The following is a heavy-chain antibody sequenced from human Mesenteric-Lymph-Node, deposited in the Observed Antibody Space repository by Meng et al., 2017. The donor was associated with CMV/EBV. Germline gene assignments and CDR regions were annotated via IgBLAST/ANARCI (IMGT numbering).Heavy chain of an antibody. V-gene: IGHV3-7*01. CDR3: ASWGTGGANSDY. Sequence: GESLMISCAASGFTFSRYWMSWVRQAPGKGQEWVANINQDGSQKYYMDSVKGRFSISRDNSKNSLYLQMSSLRAEDTAVYYCASWGTGGANSDYWGQGTLVTVSS. J-gene: IGHJ4*02. D-gene: IGHD1-26*01. CDR2: INQDGSQK. CDR1: GFTFSRYW.